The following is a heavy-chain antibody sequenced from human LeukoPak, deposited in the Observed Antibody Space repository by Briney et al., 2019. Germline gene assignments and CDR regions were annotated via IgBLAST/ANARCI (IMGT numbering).Heavy chain of an antibody. V-gene: IGHV4-34*01. J-gene: IGHJ5*02. CDR3: ARGLWDIVVVPAARSWFDP. CDR1: GGSFSGYY. Sequence: PSETLSLTCAVYGGSFSGYYWSWIRQPPGKGLEWIGEINHSGSTNYNPSLKSRVTISVDTSKNQFSLKLSSVTAADTAVYYCARGLWDIVVVPAARSWFDPWGQGTLVTVSS. CDR2: INHSGST. D-gene: IGHD2-2*01.